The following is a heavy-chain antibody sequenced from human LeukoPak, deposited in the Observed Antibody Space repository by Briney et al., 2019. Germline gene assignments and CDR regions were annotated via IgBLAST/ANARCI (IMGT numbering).Heavy chain of an antibody. Sequence: SVKVSCKASGGTFSSYAISWVRQAPGQGLEWMGGIIPIFGTANYAQKFQGRVTITADESTSTAYMELSSLRSEDTAVYYWAKDGSDTAMVMDHWGQGTLVTVSS. J-gene: IGHJ4*02. V-gene: IGHV1-69*13. CDR1: GGTFSSYA. CDR2: IIPIFGTA. CDR3: AKDGSDTAMVMDH. D-gene: IGHD5-18*01.